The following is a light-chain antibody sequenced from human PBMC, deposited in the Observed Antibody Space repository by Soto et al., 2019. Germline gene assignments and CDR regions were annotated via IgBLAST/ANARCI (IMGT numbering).Light chain of an antibody. CDR2: GAS. CDR3: QLYCSSPRT. Sequence: EIVLTQSPGTLSLSPGERATLSCRASQSVSSSYLAWYQQKPGQAPRLLIYGASSRATGIPDRFSGSGSGTDFTLTISRLEPEDFAVYYCQLYCSSPRTFGQGTKLEIK. CDR1: QSVSSSY. J-gene: IGKJ1*01. V-gene: IGKV3-20*01.